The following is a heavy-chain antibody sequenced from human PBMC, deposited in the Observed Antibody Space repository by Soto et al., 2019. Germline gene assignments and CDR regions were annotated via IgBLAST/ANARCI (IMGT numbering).Heavy chain of an antibody. CDR3: ARHHVLRFLEWLSPTSNWFDP. CDR2: IYYSGST. D-gene: IGHD3-3*01. V-gene: IGHV4-39*01. J-gene: IGHJ5*02. Sequence: ETLSLTCTVSGGSISSSSYYWGWIRQPPGKGLEWIGSIYYSGSTYYNPSLKSRVTISVDTSKNQFSLKLSPVTAADTAVYYCARHHVLRFLEWLSPTSNWFDPWGQGTLVTVSS. CDR1: GGSISSSSYY.